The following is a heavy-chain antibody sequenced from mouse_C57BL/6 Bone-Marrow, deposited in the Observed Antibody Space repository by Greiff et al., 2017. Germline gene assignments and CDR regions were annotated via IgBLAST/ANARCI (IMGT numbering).Heavy chain of an antibody. CDR1: GYTFTSYG. V-gene: IGHV1-81*01. CDR2: IYPRSGNT. CDR3: ARWTLYYAMDY. Sequence: QVQLQQSGAELARPGASVKLSCKASGYTFTSYGISWVKQRTGQGLEWIGEIYPRSGNTYYNEKFKGKATLTADKSSSTAYMELRSLTAEDSAVYFCARWTLYYAMDYWGQGTSVTVSS. J-gene: IGHJ4*01.